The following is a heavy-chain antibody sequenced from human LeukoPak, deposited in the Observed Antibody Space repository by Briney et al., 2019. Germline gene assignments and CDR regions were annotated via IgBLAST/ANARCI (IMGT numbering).Heavy chain of an antibody. CDR1: GDTFNEYY. V-gene: IGHV3-11*04. CDR3: ARAQWEIASSGYLY. J-gene: IGHJ4*02. CDR2: ISNSGIII. D-gene: IGHD3-22*01. Sequence: GGSLRLSCAASGDTFNEYYMTWMRHAPGEGRGWVWYISNSGIIINYADSVKGRFSISRDNVKNSLYLQMNSLRAEDTAVYYCARAQWEIASSGYLYWGQGILVTVSS.